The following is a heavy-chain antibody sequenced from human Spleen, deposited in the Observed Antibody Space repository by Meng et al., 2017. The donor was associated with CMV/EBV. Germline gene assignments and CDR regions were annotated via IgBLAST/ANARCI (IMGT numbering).Heavy chain of an antibody. J-gene: IGHJ4*02. V-gene: IGHV3-23*03. CDR1: GFTFSSYA. CDR2: IYSGGSST. Sequence: GESLKISCAASGFTFSSYAMSWVRQAPGKGLEWVSVIYSGGSSTYYAGSVKGRFTISRDNAKNSLYLQMSSLRVEDTAVYYCARSPPTLEWLLWDYWGQGTLVTVSS. CDR3: ARSPPTLEWLLWDY. D-gene: IGHD3-3*01.